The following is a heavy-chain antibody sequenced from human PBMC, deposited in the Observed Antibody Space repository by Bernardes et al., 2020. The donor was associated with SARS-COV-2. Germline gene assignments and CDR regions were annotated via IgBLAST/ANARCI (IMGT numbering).Heavy chain of an antibody. CDR3: AKDSEVTAAIRFKYYFDY. V-gene: IGHV3-21*01. J-gene: IGHJ4*02. D-gene: IGHD2-2*02. Sequence: GGSLRLSCAASGFTFSSFTMKWVRKAPGKGLEWVSSISGRSTYIYYADSVKGRFTISRDNAKSSLYLQMNSLRAEDTAVYYCAKDSEVTAAIRFKYYFDYWGQGNLVTVSS. CDR1: GFTFSSFT. CDR2: ISGRSTYI.